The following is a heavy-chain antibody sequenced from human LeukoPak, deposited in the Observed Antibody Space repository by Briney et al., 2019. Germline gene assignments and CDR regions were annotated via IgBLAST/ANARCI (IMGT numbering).Heavy chain of an antibody. V-gene: IGHV1-46*01. J-gene: IGHJ4*02. D-gene: IGHD6-19*01. CDR2: INPSGGT. Sequence: ASVKVSFKAFGYTFTTYYVNWVRQAPGQGLEWMGIINPSGGTNYAQKFQGRVTMTRDTSTSTVYMELSSLRSEDTAVYYCARGTPGYSSVWGQGTLVTVSS. CDR3: ARGTPGYSSV. CDR1: GYTFTTYY.